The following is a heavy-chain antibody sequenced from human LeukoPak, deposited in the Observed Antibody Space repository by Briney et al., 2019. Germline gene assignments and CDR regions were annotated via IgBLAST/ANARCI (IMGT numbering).Heavy chain of an antibody. CDR1: GGSISSYY. V-gene: IGHV4-59*01. J-gene: IGHJ5*02. CDR3: ARVVRASRWLQFGHGRGWFDP. D-gene: IGHD5-24*01. Sequence: PSETLSLTCTVSGGSISSYYWSWIRQPPGKGLEWIGYIYYSGSTNYNPSLKSRVTISVDTSKNQFSLKLSSVTAADTAVYYCARVVRASRWLQFGHGRGWFDPWGQGTLVTVSS. CDR2: IYYSGST.